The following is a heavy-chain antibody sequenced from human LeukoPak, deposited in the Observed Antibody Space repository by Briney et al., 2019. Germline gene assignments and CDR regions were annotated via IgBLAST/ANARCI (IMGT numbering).Heavy chain of an antibody. J-gene: IGHJ6*02. CDR2: ISWNSGSI. CDR1: GFTFDDYA. D-gene: IGHD4-11*01. CDR3: ARDPTVTTYDDYYYYGMDV. V-gene: IGHV3-9*01. Sequence: PGGSLRLSCAASGFTFDDYAMHWVRQAPGKGLEWVSGISWNSGSIGYADSVKGRFTISRDNAKNSLYLQMNSLRAEDTAVYYCARDPTVTTYDDYYYYGMDVWGQGTTVTVSS.